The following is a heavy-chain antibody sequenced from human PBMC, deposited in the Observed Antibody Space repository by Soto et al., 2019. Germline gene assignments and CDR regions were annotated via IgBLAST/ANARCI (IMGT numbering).Heavy chain of an antibody. V-gene: IGHV1-2*02. J-gene: IGHJ6*02. CDR3: ARSLTEGYCTITGCYARPLYGMDV. CDR1: GYTFSGYY. D-gene: IGHD2-2*01. CDR2: INPNSGGT. Sequence: SVKVSCKASGYTFSGYYIHWLRQAPGQGLEWMGWINPNSGGTNYAQKFQGRVTVTRDTPTSTAYMELSRLTSDDTAVYYCARSLTEGYCTITGCYARPLYGMDVWGQGTTVTVSS.